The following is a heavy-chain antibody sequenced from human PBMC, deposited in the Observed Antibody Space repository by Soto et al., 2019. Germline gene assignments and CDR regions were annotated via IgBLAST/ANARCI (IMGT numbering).Heavy chain of an antibody. D-gene: IGHD3-3*01. CDR2: ISSSGSTI. CDR1: VFTFSIYE. V-gene: IGHV3-48*03. J-gene: IGHJ4*02. Sequence: WGSLRLSCAASVFTFSIYEMNWVRQAPGKGLEWVSYISSSGSTIYYADSVKGRFTISRDNAKNSLYLQMNRLRAEDTAVYYCAGGTFWSGYYHSAKGLDYWGQGTMVTVSS. CDR3: AGGTFWSGYYHSAKGLDY.